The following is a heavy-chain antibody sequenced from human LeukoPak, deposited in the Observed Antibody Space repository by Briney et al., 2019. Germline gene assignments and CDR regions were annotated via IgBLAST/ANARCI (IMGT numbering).Heavy chain of an antibody. CDR1: GFTFSGSA. CDR3: TRYNVGFES. CDR2: IRIKTNSYAT. Sequence: TGGSLRLSCAASGFTFSGSAMHWVRQASGKGLEWVGRIRIKTNSYATSYAASVKGRFALSRDYSKNTAYLQMNSLKTEDTAVYYCTRYNVGFESWGQGTLVTVSS. D-gene: IGHD1-1*01. V-gene: IGHV3-73*01. J-gene: IGHJ4*02.